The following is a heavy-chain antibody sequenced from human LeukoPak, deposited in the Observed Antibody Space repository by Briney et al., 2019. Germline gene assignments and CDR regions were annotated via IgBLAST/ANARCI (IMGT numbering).Heavy chain of an antibody. J-gene: IGHJ4*02. Sequence: PGGSVRLSCAASGFTFSSYDMNWVRQAPGKGLEWVSYISGSGGTIYYADSVKGRFTISRDNANNSLYLQMNSLRAEDTAVYYCARGALKCDPCFFDRWGQGTLVTVSS. D-gene: IGHD2-21*01. CDR3: ARGALKCDPCFFDR. V-gene: IGHV3-48*03. CDR1: GFTFSSYD. CDR2: ISGSGGTI.